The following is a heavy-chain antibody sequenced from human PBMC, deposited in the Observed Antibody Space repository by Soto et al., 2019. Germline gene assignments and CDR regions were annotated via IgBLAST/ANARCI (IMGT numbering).Heavy chain of an antibody. D-gene: IGHD1-26*01. CDR3: AKVGGGGYYYYGMDV. Sequence: PGGSLRLSCAASGFTFSSYAMSWVRQAPGKGLEWVSAISGSGGSTYYADSVKGRFTISRDNSKNTLYLQMNSLRAEDTAVYYCAKVGGGGYYYYGMDVWGQGTTVTVPS. CDR1: GFTFSSYA. J-gene: IGHJ6*02. CDR2: ISGSGGST. V-gene: IGHV3-23*01.